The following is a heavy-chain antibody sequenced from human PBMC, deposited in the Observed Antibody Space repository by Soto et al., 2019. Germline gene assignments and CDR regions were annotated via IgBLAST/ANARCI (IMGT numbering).Heavy chain of an antibody. D-gene: IGHD3-3*01. Sequence: EVQLVESGGGLVKPGGSLRLSCAASGFTFSNAWMNWFRQAPGKGLEWVGRIKSKTDGGTTDYAAPVKGRVTISRDDSKNTLYLQMNSLKTEDTAVYYCTPGPEGFLEWLLYDGSMYYWGQGTLVTVSS. CDR1: GFTFSNAW. J-gene: IGHJ4*02. CDR3: TPGPEGFLEWLLYDGSMYY. CDR2: IKSKTDGGTT. V-gene: IGHV3-15*07.